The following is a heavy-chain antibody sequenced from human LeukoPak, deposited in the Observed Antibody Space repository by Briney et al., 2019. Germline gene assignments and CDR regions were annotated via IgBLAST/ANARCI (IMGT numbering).Heavy chain of an antibody. CDR2: IYSGGST. J-gene: IGHJ4*02. V-gene: IGHV3-66*01. CDR3: AREPMSGGWRDFDH. D-gene: IGHD6-19*01. CDR1: GFTVSSNY. Sequence: GGSLRLSCAASGFTVSSNYMSWVRQAPGKGLEWVSVIYSGGSTYYADSVKGRFTISRDNSKNTVFLLMNSLTAEDTAVYYCAREPMSGGWRDFDHWGQGTLVTVSS.